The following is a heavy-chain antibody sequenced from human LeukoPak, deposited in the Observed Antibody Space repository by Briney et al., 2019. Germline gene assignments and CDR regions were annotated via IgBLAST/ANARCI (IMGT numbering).Heavy chain of an antibody. D-gene: IGHD3-10*02. CDR3: AELGITMIGGV. J-gene: IGHJ6*04. CDR1: GFTFSTYS. CDR2: ISSSGSMV. Sequence: PGGSLRLSCAASGFTFSTYSMNWVRQAPGKGLEWVSYISSSGSMVFYADSVKGRFTISRDNAKNSLYLQMNSLRAEDTAVYYCAELGITMIGGVWGKGTTVTISS. V-gene: IGHV3-48*01.